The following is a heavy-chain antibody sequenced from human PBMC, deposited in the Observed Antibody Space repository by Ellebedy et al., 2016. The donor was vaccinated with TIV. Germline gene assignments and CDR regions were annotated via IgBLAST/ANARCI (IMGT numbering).Heavy chain of an antibody. Sequence: MPSETLSLTCTVSGGSISSYYWSWIRQPPGKGLEWIGYIYYSGSPNYNPSLKSRVTISVDTSKNQFSLKLSSVTAADTAVYYCARSVDTAMGQFDPWGQGTLVTVSS. D-gene: IGHD5-18*01. CDR2: IYYSGSP. CDR1: GGSISSYY. J-gene: IGHJ5*02. CDR3: ARSVDTAMGQFDP. V-gene: IGHV4-59*08.